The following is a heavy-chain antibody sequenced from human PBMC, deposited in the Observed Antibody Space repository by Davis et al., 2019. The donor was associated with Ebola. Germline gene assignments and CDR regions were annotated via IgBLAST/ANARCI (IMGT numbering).Heavy chain of an antibody. CDR2: LSGSGGST. J-gene: IGHJ4*02. Sequence: GESLKISCAASGLTFSTYAMSWVRQAPGKGLEWVSSLSGSGGSTYYADSVKGRFTISRDNSKNTLYLQMNSLRAEDTAVYYCAKDNGRYYDSSGPLDYWGQGTLVTVSS. V-gene: IGHV3-23*01. CDR1: GLTFSTYA. D-gene: IGHD3-22*01. CDR3: AKDNGRYYDSSGPLDY.